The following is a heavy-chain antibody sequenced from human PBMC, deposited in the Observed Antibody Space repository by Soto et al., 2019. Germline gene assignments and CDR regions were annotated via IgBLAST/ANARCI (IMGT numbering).Heavy chain of an antibody. CDR2: VNPSGGSA. J-gene: IGHJ1*01. CDR1: GYIFTAYA. CDR3: AREENCRGGTCYSEYFHH. D-gene: IGHD2-15*01. V-gene: IGHV1-46*01. Sequence: SVKVSCKTSGYIFTAYAMHWVRQAPGQGLEWMGVVNPSGGSAHYAQSFEGRVTLTRDTSTSTFYMELSSLRSEDTAVYYCAREENCRGGTCYSEYFHHWGQGTLVTVSS.